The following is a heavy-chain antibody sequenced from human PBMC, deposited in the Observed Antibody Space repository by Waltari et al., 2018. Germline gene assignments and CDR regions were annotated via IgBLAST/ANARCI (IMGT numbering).Heavy chain of an antibody. CDR1: GFTFSTYW. J-gene: IGHJ6*02. Sequence: EVQLVESGGGLVQPGGSLRLSCVVPGFTFSTYWMDWVRQAPGKGLEWVANIKEDGSEKYFVDSVKGRFTISRDNAKNSLYLQMNSLRVDDTAVYYCSRSLDVWGQGTTVTVSS. CDR2: IKEDGSEK. V-gene: IGHV3-7*01. CDR3: SRSLDV.